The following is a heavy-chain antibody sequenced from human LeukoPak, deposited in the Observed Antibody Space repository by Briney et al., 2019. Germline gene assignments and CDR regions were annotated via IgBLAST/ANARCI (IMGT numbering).Heavy chain of an antibody. CDR3: AREGAITIFGSTHYYGMDV. CDR2: IYYTGIT. D-gene: IGHD3-3*01. Sequence: PSQTLSLTCTVSGASIGSGSHYYNWIRQHPGKGLEWIGYIYYTGITSYNPSLKSRVTISVDTSKNQFSLKLSSVTAADTAVYYCAREGAITIFGSTHYYGMDVWGQGTTVTVSS. CDR1: GASIGSGSHY. J-gene: IGHJ6*02. V-gene: IGHV4-31*03.